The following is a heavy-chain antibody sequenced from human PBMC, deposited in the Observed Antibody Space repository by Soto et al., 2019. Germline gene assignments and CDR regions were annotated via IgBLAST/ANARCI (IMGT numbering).Heavy chain of an antibody. V-gene: IGHV4-34*01. J-gene: IGHJ6*02. CDR1: GGSFSGYY. CDR2: INHSGST. CDR3: ARGQGYCSSTSCPNHYYYYGMDV. D-gene: IGHD2-2*01. Sequence: SETLSLTCAVYGGSFSGYYWSWIRQPPGKGLEWIGEINHSGSTNYNPSLKSRVTISVDTSKNQFSLKLRSVTAADTAVYYCARGQGYCSSTSCPNHYYYYGMDVWGQGTTVTVSS.